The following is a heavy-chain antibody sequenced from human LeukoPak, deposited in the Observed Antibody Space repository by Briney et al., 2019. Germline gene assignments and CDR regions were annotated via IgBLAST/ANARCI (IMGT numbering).Heavy chain of an antibody. V-gene: IGHV3-30*01. J-gene: IGHJ4*02. CDR2: ISYDGSNK. D-gene: IGHD6-13*01. CDR3: AKATRGLAAAGTLDY. Sequence: GGSLRLSCAASGFTFRSYAMHWVRQAPGKGLEWVAIISYDGSNKYYADSVKGRFTISRDNSKNTLYLQMNSLRAEDTAVYYCAKATRGLAAAGTLDYWGQGTLVTVSS. CDR1: GFTFRSYA.